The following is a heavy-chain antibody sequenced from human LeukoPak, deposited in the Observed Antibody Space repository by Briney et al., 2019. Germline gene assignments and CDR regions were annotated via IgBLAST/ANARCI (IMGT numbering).Heavy chain of an antibody. CDR2: ISCSGSTI. V-gene: IGHV3-11*01. D-gene: IGHD6-13*01. CDR3: ARDGAGSSSWSSDY. J-gene: IGHJ4*02. Sequence: GGTLRLSCAASGFTFSDYYMSWIRQPPGKGLEWVSYISCSGSTIYYADSVKGRSTFSRANGKQSLYLLMNVLTAEETADYCGARDGAGSSSWSSDYWGQGTLVTVSS. CDR1: GFTFSDYY.